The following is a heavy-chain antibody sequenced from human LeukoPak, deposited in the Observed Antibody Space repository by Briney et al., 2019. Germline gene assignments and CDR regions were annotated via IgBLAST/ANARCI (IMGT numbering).Heavy chain of an antibody. D-gene: IGHD6-13*01. CDR3: ARGLAAAGTRGPY. Sequence: GGSQRLSCAASGFTFSSYAMHWVRQAPGKGLEWVSSISSTGAYIYYADSLKGRFTISRDNAKNSLYLQMNSLRADDTAVYYCARGLAAAGTRGPYWGQGTLVTVSS. CDR2: ISSTGAYI. J-gene: IGHJ4*02. V-gene: IGHV3-21*01. CDR1: GFTFSSYA.